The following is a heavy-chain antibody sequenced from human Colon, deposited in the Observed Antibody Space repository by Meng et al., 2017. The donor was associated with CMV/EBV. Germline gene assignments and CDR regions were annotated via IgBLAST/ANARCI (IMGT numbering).Heavy chain of an antibody. CDR3: ARDLRLTGRNPGDYGVDV. D-gene: IGHD5/OR15-5a*01. Sequence: ASVKVSCKASGYTFTGYHMHRVRQAPGQGLEWMGWINPNSSGTNYAQKFQGRVTMTRDTSISTAYMELRRLRFDDTAIYYCARDLRLTGRNPGDYGVDVWGQGTTVTVSS. J-gene: IGHJ6*02. CDR1: GYTFTGYH. V-gene: IGHV1-2*02. CDR2: INPNSSGT.